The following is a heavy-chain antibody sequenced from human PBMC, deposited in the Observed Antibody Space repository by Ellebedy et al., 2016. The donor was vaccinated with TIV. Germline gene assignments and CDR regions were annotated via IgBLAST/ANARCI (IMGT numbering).Heavy chain of an antibody. J-gene: IGHJ2*01. Sequence: PGGSLRLSCAASGFTFSSYAMSWVRQAPGKGLEWVSAISGSGGSTYYADSVKGRFTISRDNSKNTMYLQMNSLRPEDTSVYYCARVAFVDTAMQAILDLWGRGTLVTVSS. CDR1: GFTFSSYA. V-gene: IGHV3-23*01. D-gene: IGHD5-18*01. CDR2: ISGSGGST. CDR3: ARVAFVDTAMQAILDL.